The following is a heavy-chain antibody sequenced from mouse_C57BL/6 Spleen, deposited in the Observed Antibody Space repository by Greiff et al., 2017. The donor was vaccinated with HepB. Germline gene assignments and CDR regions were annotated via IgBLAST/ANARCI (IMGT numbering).Heavy chain of an antibody. CDR2: ISDGGSYT. Sequence: EVQRVESGGGLVKPGGSLKLSCAASGFTFSSYAMSWVRQTPEKRLEWVATISDGGSYTYYPDNVKGRFTISRDNAKNNLYLQMSHLKSEDTAMYYCAREGYYGSSYFYYWGQGTTLTVSS. V-gene: IGHV5-4*01. CDR3: AREGYYGSSYFYY. J-gene: IGHJ2*01. D-gene: IGHD1-1*01. CDR1: GFTFSSYA.